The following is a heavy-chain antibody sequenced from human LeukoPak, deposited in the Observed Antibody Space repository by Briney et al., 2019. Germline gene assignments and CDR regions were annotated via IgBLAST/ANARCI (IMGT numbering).Heavy chain of an antibody. CDR2: ISAYNGNT. CDR3: ARLEGDSSGYACFDY. D-gene: IGHD3-22*01. V-gene: IGHV1-18*01. Sequence: GASVKVSCKASGYTFTSYGISWVRQAPGQGLEWMGWISAYNGNTNYAQKLQGRVTMTTDTSTSTAYMELRSLRSDDAAVYYCARLEGDSSGYACFDYWGQGTLVTVSS. J-gene: IGHJ4*02. CDR1: GYTFTSYG.